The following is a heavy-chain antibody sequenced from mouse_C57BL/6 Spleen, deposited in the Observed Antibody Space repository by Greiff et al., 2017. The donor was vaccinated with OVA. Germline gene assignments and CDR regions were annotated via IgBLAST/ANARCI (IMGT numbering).Heavy chain of an antibody. Sequence: VQLQQPGTELVKPGASVKLSCKASGYTFTSYWMHWVKQRPGQGLEWIGNINPSNGGTNYNEKFKSKATLTVDKSSSTAYMQLSSLTSEDAAVYYCARDNYGSLYAMDYWGQGTSVTVSS. CDR2: INPSNGGT. J-gene: IGHJ4*01. D-gene: IGHD1-1*01. V-gene: IGHV1-53*01. CDR3: ARDNYGSLYAMDY. CDR1: GYTFTSYW.